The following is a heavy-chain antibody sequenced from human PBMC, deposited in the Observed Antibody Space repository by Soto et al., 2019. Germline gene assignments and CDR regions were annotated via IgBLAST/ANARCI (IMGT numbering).Heavy chain of an antibody. V-gene: IGHV4-4*07. CDR3: TLCDTAGYFDL. CDR2: LYASGTT. J-gene: IGHJ2*01. Sequence: SETLSLTCNFSVGSISDYYWCWIRQPAGKGLEWIGRLYASGTTDYNPSLRSRVTMSVDTSKNHFSLRLNSVTAADTALYYCTLCDTAGYFDLWGRGTMVTVSS. CDR1: VGSISDYY.